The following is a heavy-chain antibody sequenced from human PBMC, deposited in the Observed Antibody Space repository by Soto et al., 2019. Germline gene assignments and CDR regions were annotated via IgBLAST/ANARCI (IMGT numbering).Heavy chain of an antibody. CDR1: ETPFTSYA. D-gene: IGHD3-3*01. V-gene: IGHV3-23*01. J-gene: IGHJ6*02. Sequence: GGSLRLSCAASETPFTSYAMSWVRQAPGKGLEWVSTISISGSSPYYADSVKGRFTISRDNSKNTLYLQMNSLRAEDTAVYYCAKAGFSYYDFWSGPFYGMDVWGQGTTVTVS. CDR2: ISISGSSP. CDR3: AKAGFSYYDFWSGPFYGMDV.